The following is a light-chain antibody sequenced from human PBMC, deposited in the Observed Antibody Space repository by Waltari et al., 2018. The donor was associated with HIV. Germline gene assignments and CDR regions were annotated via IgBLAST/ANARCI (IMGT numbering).Light chain of an antibody. CDR3: SFYGGSNILV. CDR2: EVS. CDR1: SSDLGVYNS. V-gene: IGLV2-8*01. J-gene: IGLJ2*01. Sequence: QSALPQPPPASVSPGQSVTISCTGASSDLGVYNSLSCYQQRPGKTPNVIISEVSKRSSGVPNRFSGSTSGNTASLTVSGLQADDEAEYFCSFYGGSNILVFGGGTKLTVL.